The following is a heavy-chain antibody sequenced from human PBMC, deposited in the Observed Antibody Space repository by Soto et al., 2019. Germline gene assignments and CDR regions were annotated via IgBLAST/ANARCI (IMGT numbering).Heavy chain of an antibody. CDR1: GDSVSSNSAA. D-gene: IGHD6-13*01. CDR2: TYYMSKWYN. V-gene: IGHV6-1*01. CDR3: ASDQSGSTGSWHDY. J-gene: IGHJ4*01. Sequence: SHTLSLTCAISGDSVSSNSAALNWIRQSPWIVLEWLGRTYYMSKWYNDYALCVKTRIAINPDTSKNQFSLQLTSVTPEHTAVHYCASDQSGSTGSWHDYWGQGTLVAVSS.